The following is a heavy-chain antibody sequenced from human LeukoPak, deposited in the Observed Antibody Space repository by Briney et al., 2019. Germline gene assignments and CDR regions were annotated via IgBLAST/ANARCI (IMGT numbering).Heavy chain of an antibody. D-gene: IGHD2-15*01. J-gene: IGHJ1*01. CDR2: INPNSGGT. Sequence: ASVTVSFKASGYTFTDYYMHWVGQAPGQGGEGMGWINPNSGGTNYAQKFQGRVTMTRDTSISTAYMELSRLRSDDTAVYYCARPLLPYCSGGSCYSAWQHWGQGTLVTVSS. CDR1: GYTFTDYY. V-gene: IGHV1-2*02. CDR3: ARPLLPYCSGGSCYSAWQH.